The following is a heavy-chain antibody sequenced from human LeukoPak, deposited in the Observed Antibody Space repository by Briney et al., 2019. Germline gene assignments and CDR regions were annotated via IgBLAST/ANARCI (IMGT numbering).Heavy chain of an antibody. J-gene: IGHJ5*02. D-gene: IGHD6-13*01. CDR3: ARQSFSSLSDWFDP. CDR1: SGSINSADNY. CDR2: IYRRANP. Sequence: SETLSLTCTVSSGSINSADNYWAWIRQSPGKGLVWVGSIYRRANPHHTPPLKGRVSLYVHTSKHHSSLTFTSVPAADTALYFCARQSFSSLSDWFDPWGQGTLVPVSS. V-gene: IGHV4-39*02.